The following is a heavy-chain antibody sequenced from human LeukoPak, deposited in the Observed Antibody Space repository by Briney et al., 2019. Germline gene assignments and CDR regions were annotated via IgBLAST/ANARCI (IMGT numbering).Heavy chain of an antibody. V-gene: IGHV1-69*13. CDR1: GGTFNSYT. CDR2: NIPIFGTT. Sequence: ASVKVSCKASGGTFNSYTISWVRQAPGQGLEWMGGNIPIFGTTNSAQKFQGRVTITADESTNTAYMELSSLRSEDTAVYYCAREGSKGLSRADAFDIWGQGTMVTVSS. D-gene: IGHD2/OR15-2a*01. CDR3: AREGSKGLSRADAFDI. J-gene: IGHJ3*02.